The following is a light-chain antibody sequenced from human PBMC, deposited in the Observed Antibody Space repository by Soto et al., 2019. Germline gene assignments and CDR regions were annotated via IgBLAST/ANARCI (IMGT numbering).Light chain of an antibody. Sequence: EMVWTQSPGPLSLSPGERATLSGRASRSVSGDYLAWYQQKPGQAPRLLIYGASSRATGIPDRFSGSGSGTDFTLTISRLEPEDFAVYYCQRYGTSRTFGQGTKVEIK. CDR3: QRYGTSRT. CDR1: RSVSGDY. V-gene: IGKV3-20*01. J-gene: IGKJ1*01. CDR2: GAS.